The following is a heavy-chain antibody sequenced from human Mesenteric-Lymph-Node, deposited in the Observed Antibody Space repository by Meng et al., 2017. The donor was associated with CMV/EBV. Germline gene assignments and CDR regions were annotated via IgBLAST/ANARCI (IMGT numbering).Heavy chain of an antibody. CDR2: VNHSGST. V-gene: IGHV4-34*01. CDR1: GGSFSGYY. CDR3: ARGPAYYDILTGYLDYYYGMDV. J-gene: IGHJ6*02. Sequence: SQTLSLTCAVYGGSFSGYYWSWIRQPPGKGLEWIGEVNHSGSTNYNPSLKSRVTISVDTSKNQFSLKLSSVTAADTAVYYCARGPAYYDILTGYLDYYYGMDVWGQGTTVTVSS. D-gene: IGHD3-9*01.